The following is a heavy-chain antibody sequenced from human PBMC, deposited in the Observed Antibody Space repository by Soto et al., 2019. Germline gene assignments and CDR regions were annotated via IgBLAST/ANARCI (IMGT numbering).Heavy chain of an antibody. CDR3: ARPYSSSSNWFDP. CDR1: GGSISSSSYY. J-gene: IGHJ5*02. V-gene: IGHV4-39*01. D-gene: IGHD6-6*01. CDR2: IYYSGST. Sequence: PSETLSLTCTVSGGSISSSSYYWGWIRQPPGKGLEWIGSIYYSGSTYYNPSLKSRVTISVDTSKNQFSLKLSSVTAADTAVYYCARPYSSSSNWFDPWGQGTLVTVSS.